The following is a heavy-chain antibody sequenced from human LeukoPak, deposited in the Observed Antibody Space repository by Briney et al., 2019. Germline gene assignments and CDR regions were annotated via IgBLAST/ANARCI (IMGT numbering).Heavy chain of an antibody. Sequence: GGSLRLSCTTSGFIFSNAWMSWVRQTPGKGLEWVGRIDIIAHGGTTDYAAPVKGRFTISRDDSKSTLYLQMNSLETDDTAIYYCTTHRGYSSSPTFDFWGQGTLVTVSS. CDR1: GFIFSNAW. CDR2: IDIIAHGGTT. D-gene: IGHD6-13*01. CDR3: TTHRGYSSSPTFDF. J-gene: IGHJ4*02. V-gene: IGHV3-15*04.